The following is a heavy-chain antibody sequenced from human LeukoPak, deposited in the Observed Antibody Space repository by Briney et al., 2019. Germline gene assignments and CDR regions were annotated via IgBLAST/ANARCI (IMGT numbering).Heavy chain of an antibody. CDR1: GFTFSTYW. J-gene: IGHJ4*02. CDR2: IKEDGSEK. Sequence: PGGSLRLSCAASGFTFSTYWMSWVRQAPGKGLEWVTNIKEDGSEKYSVDSVKGRFTISRDNAKNSLYLQMNSLRAEDTAVYYCARPSPLTGDPHFDYWGQGTLGTVSS. V-gene: IGHV3-7*01. CDR3: ARPSPLTGDPHFDY. D-gene: IGHD7-27*01.